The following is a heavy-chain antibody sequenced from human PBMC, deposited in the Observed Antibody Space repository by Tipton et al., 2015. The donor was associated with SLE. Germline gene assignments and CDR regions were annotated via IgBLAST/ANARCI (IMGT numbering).Heavy chain of an antibody. J-gene: IGHJ1*01. CDR1: GFTFSNAW. CDR2: IKSKTDGGTA. CDR3: STGASPDIAKSEPGH. V-gene: IGHV3-15*07. Sequence: SLRLSCAASGFTFSNAWMNWVRQAPGKGLEWDGRIKSKTDGGTADYAAPVKGRFTISRDDSKNTLYLQMNSLKTEDPAVDYCSTGASPDIAKSEPGHWGQSTVVAVSS. D-gene: IGHD5-12*01.